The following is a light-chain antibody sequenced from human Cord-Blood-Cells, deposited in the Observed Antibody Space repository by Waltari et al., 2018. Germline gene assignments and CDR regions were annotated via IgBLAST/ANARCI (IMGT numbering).Light chain of an antibody. CDR1: NLGDKY. V-gene: IGLV3-1*01. Sequence: SYELTQPPSVSVSPGQTASITCSGDNLGDKYACWYQQKPGQSPVLVIYQDSKRHSGIPERFSGSNSGNTATLTISGTQAMDEADYYCQAWDSSTYVFGTGPKVTGL. J-gene: IGLJ1*01. CDR2: QDS. CDR3: QAWDSSTYV.